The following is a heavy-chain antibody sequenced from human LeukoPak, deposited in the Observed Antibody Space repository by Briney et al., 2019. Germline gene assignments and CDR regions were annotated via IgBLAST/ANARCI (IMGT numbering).Heavy chain of an antibody. Sequence: SETLSLTCSVSGGSISSYYRSWIRQPAGKGLEWIGRIYTSGSTNYNPSLKSRVTMSVDTSKNQFSLKLSSVTAADTAVYYCARDRPAVAGTFVSAFDIWGQGTMVTVSS. CDR2: IYTSGST. J-gene: IGHJ3*02. V-gene: IGHV4-4*07. CDR3: ARDRPAVAGTFVSAFDI. CDR1: GGSISSYY. D-gene: IGHD6-19*01.